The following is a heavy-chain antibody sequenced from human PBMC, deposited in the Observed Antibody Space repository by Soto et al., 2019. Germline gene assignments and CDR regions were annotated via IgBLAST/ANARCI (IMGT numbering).Heavy chain of an antibody. J-gene: IGHJ6*02. CDR3: AREWGLIVATMDYYGMDV. D-gene: IGHD5-12*01. CDR1: GFTFSSYW. CDR2: INSDGSST. Sequence: QPGGSLRLSCAASGFTFSSYWMHWVRQAPGKGLVWVSRINSDGSSTSYADSVKGRFTISRDNAKNTLYLQMNSLRAEDTAVYYCAREWGLIVATMDYYGMDVWGQGTTVTVSS. V-gene: IGHV3-74*01.